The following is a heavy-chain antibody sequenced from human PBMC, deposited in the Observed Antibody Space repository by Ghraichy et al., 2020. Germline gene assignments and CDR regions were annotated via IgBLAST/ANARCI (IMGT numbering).Heavy chain of an antibody. CDR1: GFTVSTNY. V-gene: IGHV3-53*01. CDR2: IYSGGST. D-gene: IGHD6-13*01. J-gene: IGHJ4*02. CDR3: ARSAAGLHN. Sequence: GGSLRLSCAASGFTVSTNYMTWVRQAPGKGLEWVSVIYSGGSTYYADSVKGRFTISRDNSKNTLNLQMNSLRVEDTAVYYCARSAAGLHNWGQGTLVTVSS.